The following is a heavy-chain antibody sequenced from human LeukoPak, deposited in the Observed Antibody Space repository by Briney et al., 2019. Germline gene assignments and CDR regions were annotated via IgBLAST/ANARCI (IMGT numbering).Heavy chain of an antibody. D-gene: IGHD3-22*01. V-gene: IGHV3-30*03. J-gene: IGHJ4*02. CDR2: ISYDGSNK. CDR1: GFTFSSYG. Sequence: PGRSLRLSCAASGFTFSSYGMHWVRQAPGKGLEWVAVISYDGSNKYYADSVKGRFTISRDNSKNTLYLQMNSLRAEDTAVYYCARAHSPNYYDSSGYYDYWGQGTLVTVSS. CDR3: ARAHSPNYYDSSGYYDY.